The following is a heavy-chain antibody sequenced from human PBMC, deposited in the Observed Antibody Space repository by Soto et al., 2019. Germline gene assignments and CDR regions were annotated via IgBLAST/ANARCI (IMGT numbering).Heavy chain of an antibody. Sequence: GGSLRLSCAVSGFTFSDHYMDWVRQAPGKGLEWVGRSRNKANSYTIEYAASVKGRFTISRDDSKNSLYLQMNSLKTEDTAVYYCSRVSEYWGQGTLVPVSS. CDR2: SRNKANSYTI. J-gene: IGHJ4*02. CDR1: GFTFSDHY. CDR3: SRVSEY. V-gene: IGHV3-72*01.